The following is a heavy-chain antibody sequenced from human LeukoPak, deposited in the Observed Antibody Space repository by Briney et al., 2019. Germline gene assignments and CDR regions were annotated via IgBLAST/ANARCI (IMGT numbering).Heavy chain of an antibody. CDR1: GFTFSSYS. V-gene: IGHV3-21*01. D-gene: IGHD5-18*01. J-gene: IGHJ4*02. CDR2: ISSSSSYR. CDR3: ARADWDTAMIDY. Sequence: PGGSLRLSCAASGFTFSSYSMNWVRQAPGKGLEWVSSISSSSSYRYYADSVKGRFTISRDNAKNSLYLQMNSLRAEDTAVYYCARADWDTAMIDYWGQGTLVTASS.